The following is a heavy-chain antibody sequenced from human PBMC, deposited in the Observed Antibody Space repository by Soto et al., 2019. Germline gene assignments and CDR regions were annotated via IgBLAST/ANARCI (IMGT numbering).Heavy chain of an antibody. V-gene: IGHV3-15*01. Sequence: GGSLRLSCAASRFTFSNAWMSWVRQAPGKGLEWVGRIKSKTDGGTTDYAAPVKGRFTISRDDSKNTLYLQMNSLKTEDTAVYYCTTDRPLYDFWSGYPKGAFDIWGQGTMVTVSS. D-gene: IGHD3-3*01. CDR3: TTDRPLYDFWSGYPKGAFDI. CDR1: RFTFSNAW. J-gene: IGHJ3*02. CDR2: IKSKTDGGTT.